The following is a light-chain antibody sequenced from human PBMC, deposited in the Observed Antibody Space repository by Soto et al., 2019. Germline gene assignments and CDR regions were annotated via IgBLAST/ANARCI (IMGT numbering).Light chain of an antibody. V-gene: IGLV2-23*02. CDR2: EVS. Sequence: QSVLTRPASVSGSPGQSITISCTGTSSVVGSYNLVSWYQQHPGKAPKLMIYEVSKRPSGVSNRFSGSKSGNTASLTISGLQAEDEADYYCCSYAGSSTYVFGIGTKVTVL. J-gene: IGLJ1*01. CDR3: CSYAGSSTYV. CDR1: SSVVGSYNL.